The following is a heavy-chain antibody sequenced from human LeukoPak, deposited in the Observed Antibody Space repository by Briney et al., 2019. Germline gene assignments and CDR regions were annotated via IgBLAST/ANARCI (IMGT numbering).Heavy chain of an antibody. V-gene: IGHV1-2*04. CDR1: GYTFTGYY. CDR3: ARAPTYYDFWSGYPDPWGDNYYFDY. Sequence: GASVKVSCKASGYTFTGYYMHWVRQAPGQGLEWMGWINPNSGGTNYAQKFQGWVTMTRDTSISTAYMELSRLRSDDTAVYYCARAPTYYDFWSGYPDPWGDNYYFDYWGQGTLVTVSS. CDR2: INPNSGGT. J-gene: IGHJ4*02. D-gene: IGHD3-3*01.